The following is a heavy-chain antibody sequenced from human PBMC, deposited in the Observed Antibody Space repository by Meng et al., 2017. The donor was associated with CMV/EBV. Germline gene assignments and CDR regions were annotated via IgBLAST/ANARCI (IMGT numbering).Heavy chain of an antibody. D-gene: IGHD6-6*01. V-gene: IGHV1-8*03. J-gene: IGHJ5*02. Sequence: ASVKVSCKASGYTFTSYDINWVRQATGQGLEWMGWMNPNSGNTGYAQKFQGRVTITRNTSISTAYMELSSLRSEDTAVYYCARDRARGEWFDPWGQGTLVTVSS. CDR2: MNPNSGNT. CDR3: ARDRARGEWFDP. CDR1: GYTFTSYD.